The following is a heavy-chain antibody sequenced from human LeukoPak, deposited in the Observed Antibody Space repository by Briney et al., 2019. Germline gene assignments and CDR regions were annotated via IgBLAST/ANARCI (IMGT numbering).Heavy chain of an antibody. D-gene: IGHD2-21*01. V-gene: IGHV1-46*01. CDR1: GYTFINYY. Sequence: GASVKVSCKASGYTFINYYMHWVRQAPGQGLEWMGIINPSGGSTSYAQKFQGRVTMTRDTSTSTVYMELSSLRSEDTAVYYYARDESTSILWWWGQGTLVTVSS. CDR2: INPSGGST. CDR3: ARDESTSILWW. J-gene: IGHJ1*01.